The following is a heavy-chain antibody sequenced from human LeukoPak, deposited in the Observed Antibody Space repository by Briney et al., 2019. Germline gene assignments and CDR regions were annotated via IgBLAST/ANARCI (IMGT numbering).Heavy chain of an antibody. J-gene: IGHJ3*02. CDR1: GCSISSGSYY. Sequence: NPSQTLSVTCTVSGCSISSGSYYWSCIRQPAGGGLEWIGRIYTSGSTNYNPSLKSRVTISVDTSKNQFSLKLSSVTAADTAVYYCARSHSSSFLDAFDIWGQGTMVTVSS. CDR3: ARSHSSSFLDAFDI. D-gene: IGHD6-13*01. V-gene: IGHV4-61*02. CDR2: IYTSGST.